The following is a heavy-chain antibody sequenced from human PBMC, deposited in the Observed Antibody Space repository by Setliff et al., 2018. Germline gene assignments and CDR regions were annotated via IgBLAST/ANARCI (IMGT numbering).Heavy chain of an antibody. V-gene: IGHV3-23*01. CDR3: VPDSSGPNPNWFDP. D-gene: IGHD3-22*01. Sequence: GGSLRLSCAASGFTFSNAWMSWVRQAPGRGLEWVSTITGGGDKTYYADSVKGRFTISKDNSKNTIFLQMDSLRAEDTAVYFCVPDSSGPNPNWFDPWGQGTLVTVSS. CDR2: ITGGGDKT. CDR1: GFTFSNAW. J-gene: IGHJ5*02.